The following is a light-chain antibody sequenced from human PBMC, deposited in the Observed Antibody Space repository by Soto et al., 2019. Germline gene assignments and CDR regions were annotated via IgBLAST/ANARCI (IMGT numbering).Light chain of an antibody. CDR3: SSYAGSNKLV. CDR1: SSDVAGYNY. Sequence: QSALTQPPSASGSPGQSVTISCTGTSSDVAGYNYVSWYQQHPGKAPKLMIYEVSKRPSGVPDRFSGSKSGNTASLTVSGLKAEDEADYYCSSYAGSNKLVFGGGTKVTVL. V-gene: IGLV2-8*01. CDR2: EVS. J-gene: IGLJ2*01.